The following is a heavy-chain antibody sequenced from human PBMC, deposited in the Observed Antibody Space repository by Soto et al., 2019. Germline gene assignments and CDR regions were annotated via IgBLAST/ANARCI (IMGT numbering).Heavy chain of an antibody. J-gene: IGHJ3*02. CDR2: ISSSSSYI. D-gene: IGHD3-10*01. V-gene: IGHV3-21*01. CDR3: AMASDGANDAFDI. Sequence: GGSLRLSCAASGFTFSSYSMNWVRQAPGKGLEWVSSISSSSSYIYYADSVKGRFTISRDNAKNSLYLQMNSLRAEDTAVYYCAMASDGANDAFDIWGQGTMVTVSS. CDR1: GFTFSSYS.